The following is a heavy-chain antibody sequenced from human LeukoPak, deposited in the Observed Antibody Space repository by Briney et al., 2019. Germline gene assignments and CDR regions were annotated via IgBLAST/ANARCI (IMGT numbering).Heavy chain of an antibody. CDR1: GGTFSSYA. CDR3: ARGYSGSYLAYYYYYYMDV. D-gene: IGHD1-26*01. V-gene: IGHV1-69*05. CDR2: IIPIFGTA. Sequence: SVKVSCKASGGTFSSYAISWVRQAPGQGLEWMGGIIPIFGTANYAQKFQGRVTITTDESTSTAYMELSSLRSEDTAVYYCARGYSGSYLAYYYYYYMDVWGKGTTVTVSS. J-gene: IGHJ6*03.